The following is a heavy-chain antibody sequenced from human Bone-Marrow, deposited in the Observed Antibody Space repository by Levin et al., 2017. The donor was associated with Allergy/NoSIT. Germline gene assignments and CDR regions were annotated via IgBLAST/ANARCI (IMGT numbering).Heavy chain of an antibody. J-gene: IGHJ6*03. V-gene: IGHV4-61*01. Sequence: PSETLSLTCTVSGGSVSSGSYYWSWIRQPPGKGLEWIGYIYYSGSTKYNPSLKSRVSISVDTSKNEFSLKLSSVTAADTAVYYCARLFVAAAGYYYYHMDVWGKGTTVTVSS. CDR2: IYYSGST. CDR3: ARLFVAAAGYYYYHMDV. D-gene: IGHD6-13*01. CDR1: GGSVSSGSYY.